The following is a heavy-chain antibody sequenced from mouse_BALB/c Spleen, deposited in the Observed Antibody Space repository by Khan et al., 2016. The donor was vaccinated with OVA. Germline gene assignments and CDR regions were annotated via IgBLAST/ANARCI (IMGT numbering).Heavy chain of an antibody. Sequence: EVQLQESGPGLVKPSQSLSLTCTVTGYSITSGYGWNWIRQFPGNKLEWMGYISNSGSTNYNQSLKSRISITRDTSKNQFFLQLNSVTTEDTATXYCARTARIKYWGQGTTLTVSS. CDR2: ISNSGST. J-gene: IGHJ2*01. V-gene: IGHV3-2*02. D-gene: IGHD1-2*01. CDR3: ARTARIKY. CDR1: GYSITSGYG.